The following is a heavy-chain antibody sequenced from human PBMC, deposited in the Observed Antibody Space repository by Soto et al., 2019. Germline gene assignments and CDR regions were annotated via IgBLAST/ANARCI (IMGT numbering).Heavy chain of an antibody. J-gene: IGHJ4*02. CDR1: GGSISRGGHY. Sequence: QVQLQESGPGLVKPSQTLSLTCTVSGGSISRGGHYWTWIRQYPGKGLEWIGCSYYSGTTYYNPSLRSRVTISVDTSMNQFSLRLTSVTAADTAVYYCARGVRRRGYDFDYWGQGTLVTVSS. CDR2: SYYSGTT. D-gene: IGHD3-3*01. V-gene: IGHV4-31*03. CDR3: ARGVRRRGYDFDY.